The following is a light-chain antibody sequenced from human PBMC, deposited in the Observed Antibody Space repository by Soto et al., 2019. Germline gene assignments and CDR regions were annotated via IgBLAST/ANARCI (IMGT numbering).Light chain of an antibody. CDR1: QSVSSK. V-gene: IGKV3-15*01. J-gene: IGKJ2*01. Sequence: EIVMTQSPVTLSVSPGERATLSCSASQSVSSKLAWYQQKPVQAPRLLIYGASTRATGIPARVSGSGSGTEFTLSISSLQSEDFAVYYCHQYNNWPQTFGQGTKLEIK. CDR2: GAS. CDR3: HQYNNWPQT.